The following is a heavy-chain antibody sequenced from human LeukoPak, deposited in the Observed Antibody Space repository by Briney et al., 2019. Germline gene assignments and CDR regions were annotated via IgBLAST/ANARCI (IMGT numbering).Heavy chain of an antibody. Sequence: GGSLRLSCAASGFTFDDYAMHWVRQAPGKGLEWVAGISWNSGTIGYADSVKGRFTISRDNSKNTLYLQMNSLRAEDTAVYYCAKEGVEYYDSSGYYHTNFDYWGQGTLVTVSS. CDR1: GFTFDDYA. CDR3: AKEGVEYYDSSGYYHTNFDY. V-gene: IGHV3-9*01. CDR2: ISWNSGTI. J-gene: IGHJ4*02. D-gene: IGHD3-22*01.